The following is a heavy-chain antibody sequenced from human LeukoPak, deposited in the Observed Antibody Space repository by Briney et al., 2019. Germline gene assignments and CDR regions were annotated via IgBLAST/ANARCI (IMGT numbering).Heavy chain of an antibody. J-gene: IGHJ4*02. CDR3: ARGPNYYDSSGYLNY. V-gene: IGHV1-69*05. CDR2: IIPIFGTA. CDR1: GGTFSSYA. Sequence: SVKVSCKASGGTFSSYAISWVRQAPGQGLEWMGGIIPIFGTANYAQKFQGRVTITTDESTSTAYMELSSLRSEDTAMYYCARGPNYYDSSGYLNYWGQGTLVTVSS. D-gene: IGHD3-22*01.